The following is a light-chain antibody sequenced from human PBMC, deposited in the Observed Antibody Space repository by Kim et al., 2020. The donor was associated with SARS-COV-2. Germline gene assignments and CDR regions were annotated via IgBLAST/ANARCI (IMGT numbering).Light chain of an antibody. V-gene: IGKV3-20*01. J-gene: IGKJ2*01. CDR2: DTS. Sequence: PGERATLSCRPSQSVSRTSLAWYQQRPGQAPRLLVHDTSIRATGVPDTFSGSGSGTDFTLTISSLEPEDFAVYYCQHYHSSPPTYTFGQGTRVEI. CDR3: QHYHSSPPTYT. CDR1: QSVSRTS.